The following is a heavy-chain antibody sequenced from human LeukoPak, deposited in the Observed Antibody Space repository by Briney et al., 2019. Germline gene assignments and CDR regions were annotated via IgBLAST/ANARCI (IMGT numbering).Heavy chain of an antibody. V-gene: IGHV4-34*01. CDR2: INHSGST. CDR1: GGSFSGYY. J-gene: IGHJ4*02. Sequence: SETLSLTCAVYGGSFSGYYWSWIRQPPGKGLEWIGEINHSGSTNYNPSLKSRVTISVDTSKNQFSLKLSSVTAADTAVYYCARPKYSSGWYIFDYWGQGTLVTVSS. D-gene: IGHD6-19*01. CDR3: ARPKYSSGWYIFDY.